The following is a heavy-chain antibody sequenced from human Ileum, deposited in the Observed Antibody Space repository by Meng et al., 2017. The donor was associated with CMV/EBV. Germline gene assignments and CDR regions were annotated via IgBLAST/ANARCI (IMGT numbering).Heavy chain of an antibody. J-gene: IGHJ6*02. CDR3: AKAGYCSSTSCYTPMPYYYYGMDV. Sequence: GGSLRLSCAASGFTFSSYAMSWVRQAPGKGLEWVSVIYSGGSSTYYADSVKGRFTISRDNSKNTLYLQMNSLRAEDTAVYYCAKAGYCSSTSCYTPMPYYYYGMDVWGQGTTGT. D-gene: IGHD2-2*02. V-gene: IGHV3-23*03. CDR2: IYSGGSST. CDR1: GFTFSSYA.